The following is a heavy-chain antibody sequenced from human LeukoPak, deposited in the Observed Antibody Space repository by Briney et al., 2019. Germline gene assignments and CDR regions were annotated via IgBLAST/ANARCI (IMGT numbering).Heavy chain of an antibody. J-gene: IGHJ3*02. D-gene: IGHD3-22*01. V-gene: IGHV4-34*01. CDR1: GGSFSGYY. CDR3: ARGPYSYDSSGAFDI. CDR2: INHSGST. Sequence: SETLSLTCAVYGGSFSGYYWSWIRQPPGKGLEWIGEINHSGSTNYDPSLKSRVTISVDTSKNQFSLKLSSVTAADTAVYFCARGPYSYDSSGAFDIWGQGTMVTVSS.